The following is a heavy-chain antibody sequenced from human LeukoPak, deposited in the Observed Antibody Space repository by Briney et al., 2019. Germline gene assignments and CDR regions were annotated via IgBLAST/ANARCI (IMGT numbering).Heavy chain of an antibody. CDR1: GGSISSYY. CDR3: ARGVAAAGMDY. CDR2: IYYGGST. V-gene: IGHV4-59*01. J-gene: IGHJ4*02. D-gene: IGHD6-13*01. Sequence: TSETLSLTCTVSGGSISSYYWSWIRQPPGKGLEWIGYIYYGGSTNYNPSLKSRVTISVDTSKNQFSLKLSSVTAADTAVYYCARGVAAAGMDYWGQGTLVTVSS.